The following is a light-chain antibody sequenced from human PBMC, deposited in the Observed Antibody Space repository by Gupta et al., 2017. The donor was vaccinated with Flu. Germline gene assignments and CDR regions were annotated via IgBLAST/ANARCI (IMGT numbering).Light chain of an antibody. Sequence: PSSLSASAADRVTITCRASQSISSYLDWYQQKPRKAPKLLIYAASSLQSGVPSRFSGSGSGTDFTLTISRLQPEDFAIYYCHQSYSTPRTFGQGTKLEIK. J-gene: IGKJ2*01. CDR3: HQSYSTPRT. V-gene: IGKV1-39*01. CDR1: QSISSY. CDR2: AAS.